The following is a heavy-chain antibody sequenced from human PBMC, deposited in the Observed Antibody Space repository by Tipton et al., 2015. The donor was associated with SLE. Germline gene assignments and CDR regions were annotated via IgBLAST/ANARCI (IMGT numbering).Heavy chain of an antibody. J-gene: IGHJ4*02. D-gene: IGHD2-15*01. Sequence: TLSLTCTVSGYPISTTYYWNWIRQAPGKGLEWIGNIYQSGNTYYNPSLKSRVTISLDTSREHFALKVTSVTAADTGMYYCSRDFVAWGQGILVTVSS. CDR1: GYPISTTYY. CDR2: IYQSGNT. CDR3: SRDFVA. V-gene: IGHV4-38-2*02.